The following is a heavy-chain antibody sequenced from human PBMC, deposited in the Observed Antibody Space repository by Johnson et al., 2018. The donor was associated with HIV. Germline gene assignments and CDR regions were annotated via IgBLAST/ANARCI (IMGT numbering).Heavy chain of an antibody. Sequence: QVQLVESGGGVVQPGGSLRLSCAASGFTFSSYGMHWVRQAPGKGLDWVAFIRYDGNNKYYADSVKGRFTISRDNSKNTLYLQMNSLRAEDTAVYYCARDGLEVDAFDIWGQGTMVTVSS. CDR2: IRYDGNNK. J-gene: IGHJ3*02. CDR3: ARDGLEVDAFDI. V-gene: IGHV3-30*02. CDR1: GFTFSSYG. D-gene: IGHD3-3*01.